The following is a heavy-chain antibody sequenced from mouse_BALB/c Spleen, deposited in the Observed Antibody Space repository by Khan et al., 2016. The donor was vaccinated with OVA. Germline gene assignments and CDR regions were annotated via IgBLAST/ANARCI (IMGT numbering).Heavy chain of an antibody. CDR3: TSHFAGSFAY. V-gene: IGHV5-6*01. CDR2: INSDGYYT. D-gene: IGHD4-1*01. CDR1: GFTFSAYS. Sequence: EVQLVQSGGDLMKPGGSLKLSCAASGFTFSAYSMPWVRQTPDKRLEWVATINSDGYYTYYPDSVQGRFTISRNNAKNTLSLQMSSLTSEDTAIYCCTSHFAGSFAYWGQGTLVTVSA. J-gene: IGHJ3*01.